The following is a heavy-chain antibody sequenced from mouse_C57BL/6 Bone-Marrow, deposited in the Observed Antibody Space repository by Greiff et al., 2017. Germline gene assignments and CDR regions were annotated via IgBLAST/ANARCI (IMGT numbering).Heavy chain of an antibody. J-gene: IGHJ3*01. CDR3: ARGFAY. CDR2: IDPSDSYT. V-gene: IGHV1-59*01. CDR1: GYTFTSYW. Sequence: VQLQPPWAELVRPGTSVKLSCKASGYTFTSYWMHWVKQRPGQGLEWIGVIDPSDSYTNYNQKFKGKATLTVDTSSSTAYMQLSSLTSEDSAVYYCARGFAYWGQGTLVTVSA.